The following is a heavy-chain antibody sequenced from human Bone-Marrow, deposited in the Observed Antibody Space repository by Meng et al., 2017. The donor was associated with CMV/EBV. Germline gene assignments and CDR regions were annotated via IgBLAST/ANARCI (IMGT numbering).Heavy chain of an antibody. CDR3: ARQARPQDYYYYYGMDV. Sequence: ESLKISCTVSGYSISSGYYWGWIRQPPGKGLEWIGSIYHSGSTYYNPSLKSRVTISVDTSKNQFSLKLSSVTAADTAVYYCARQARPQDYYYYYGMDVWGQGTTVTVSS. CDR1: GYSISSGYY. J-gene: IGHJ6*02. V-gene: IGHV4-38-2*02. CDR2: IYHSGST. D-gene: IGHD6-25*01.